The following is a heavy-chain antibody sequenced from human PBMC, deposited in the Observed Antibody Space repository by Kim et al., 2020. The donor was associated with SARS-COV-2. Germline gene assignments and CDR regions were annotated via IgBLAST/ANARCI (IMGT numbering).Heavy chain of an antibody. CDR2: IGTAGDT. V-gene: IGHV3-13*04. D-gene: IGHD6-6*01. J-gene: IGHJ3*02. CDR1: GFTFSSYD. CDR3: ARVQLASDAFDI. Sequence: GGSLRLSCAASGFTFSSYDMHWVRQATGKGLEWVSAIGTAGDTYYPGSVKGRFTISRENAKNSLYLQMNSLRAGDTAVYYCARVQLASDAFDIWGQGTMVNVSS.